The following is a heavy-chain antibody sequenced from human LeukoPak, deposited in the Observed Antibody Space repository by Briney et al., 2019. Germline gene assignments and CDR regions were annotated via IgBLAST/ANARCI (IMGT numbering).Heavy chain of an antibody. CDR2: IYSSGSS. Sequence: PSETLSLTRTVSGGSISNYWWSWIRQPAGKGLEWIGRIYSSGSSNYNFALESRVTISVDKLKNQFSLKLSSVTAADTAVYYCARDSADILTGFFEQWGQGTLVTVSS. J-gene: IGHJ4*02. V-gene: IGHV4-4*07. D-gene: IGHD3-9*01. CDR1: GGSISNYW. CDR3: ARDSADILTGFFEQ.